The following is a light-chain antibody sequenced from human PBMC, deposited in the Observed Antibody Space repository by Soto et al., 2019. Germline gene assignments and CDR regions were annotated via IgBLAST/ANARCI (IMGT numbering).Light chain of an antibody. J-gene: IGKJ1*01. CDR2: GAS. CDR1: QSISRY. Sequence: DIEMTQAPSSLSASVGDRVTIPCRASQSISRYLNWYQQKPGKAPKLLIYGASSLQSGVPSRFSVSGAGTHFTLAISSLQPEDFATYYCQQSYTSPWTFGQGTKVEIK. V-gene: IGKV1-39*01. CDR3: QQSYTSPWT.